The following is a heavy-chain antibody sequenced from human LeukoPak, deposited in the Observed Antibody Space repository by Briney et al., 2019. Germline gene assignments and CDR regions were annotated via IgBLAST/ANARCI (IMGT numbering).Heavy chain of an antibody. V-gene: IGHV3-53*01. CDR1: GFTVSSNY. CDR2: IYSGGST. Sequence: GGSLRLSCATSGFTVSSNYMSWVRQAPGKGLEWVSTIYSGGSTYYADSVKGRFTISRDNSKNTLYLQMNSLRAEDTAVYYCAGAATGPSPCDSWGQGTLVTVSS. CDR3: AGAATGPSPCDS. D-gene: IGHD6-13*01. J-gene: IGHJ4*02.